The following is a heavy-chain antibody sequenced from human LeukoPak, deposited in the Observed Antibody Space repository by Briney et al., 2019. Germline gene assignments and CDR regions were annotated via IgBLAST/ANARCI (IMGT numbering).Heavy chain of an antibody. CDR2: ISGSGGRT. J-gene: IGHJ4*02. D-gene: IGHD2-21*02. Sequence: GGSLRLSCAASGFTFSSYSMSCVRQAPGKGLEWVPLISGSGGRTYYADSVKGRFTISRDNSKNTLYLQMNSLRAEDTAVFYCAKEPRHCGGDCFSLLDYWGQGTLVTVSS. CDR3: AKEPRHCGGDCFSLLDY. CDR1: GFTFSSYS. V-gene: IGHV3-23*01.